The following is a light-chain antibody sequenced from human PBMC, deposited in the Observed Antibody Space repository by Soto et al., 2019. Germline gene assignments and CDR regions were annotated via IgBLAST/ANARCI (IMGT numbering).Light chain of an antibody. CDR1: SSNIGSNT. Sequence: QSVLTRPPSASGTPGQRVTISCSGSSSNIGSNTVNWYQQLPGSAPKLLIYSTNQRPSGVPDRFSGSKSGTSASLAISGLQSEDEADYYCAAWDGSLNVVLFGGGTKLTVL. CDR2: STN. J-gene: IGLJ2*01. CDR3: AAWDGSLNVVL. V-gene: IGLV1-44*01.